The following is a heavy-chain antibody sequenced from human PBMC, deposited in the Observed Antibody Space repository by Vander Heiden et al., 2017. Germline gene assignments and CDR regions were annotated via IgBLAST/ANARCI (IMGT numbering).Heavy chain of an antibody. Sequence: QLQLQESGPGLVTPSDTLSLTCTVSGGSIRSRGGDAGWIGRPRGKGLEWIGRIYYSGSTYYNPSLKRQVTISVDTSKNQFSLKLSSVTAADTAVYYCARPAAGLLAALDIWGQGTMVTVSS. J-gene: IGHJ3*02. D-gene: IGHD1-26*01. CDR1: GGSIRSRGGD. CDR3: ARPAAGLLAALDI. CDR2: IYYSGST. V-gene: IGHV4-39*01.